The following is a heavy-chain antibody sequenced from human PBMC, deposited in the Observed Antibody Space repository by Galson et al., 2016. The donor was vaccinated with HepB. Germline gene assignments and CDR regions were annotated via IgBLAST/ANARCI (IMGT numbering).Heavy chain of an antibody. D-gene: IGHD6-19*01. CDR2: ISVYNDNS. J-gene: IGHJ4*02. CDR1: GYTFYNHG. Sequence: SVKVSCKASGYTFYNHGITWVRQAPGQGLEWMGWISVYNDNSDYAQNFQGRVTMTIATSTTTAYMELRSLRSDDTAVYYCARESLDRSGLIDYWGQGTLVTVSS. V-gene: IGHV1-18*01. CDR3: ARESLDRSGLIDY.